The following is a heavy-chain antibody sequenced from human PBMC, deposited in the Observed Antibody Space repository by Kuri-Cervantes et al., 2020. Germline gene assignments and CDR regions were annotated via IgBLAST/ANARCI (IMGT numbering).Heavy chain of an antibody. Sequence: GGSLRLSCAASRYTFSSYAMSWVRQAPGKGLEWVSAISGSGGSTYYADSVKGRFTISRDNSKNTLYLQMNSLRAEDTAVYYCAKGIAAAPYYYYGMDVWGQGTTVTVSS. J-gene: IGHJ6*02. CDR2: ISGSGGST. CDR3: AKGIAAAPYYYYGMDV. D-gene: IGHD6-13*01. CDR1: RYTFSSYA. V-gene: IGHV3-23*01.